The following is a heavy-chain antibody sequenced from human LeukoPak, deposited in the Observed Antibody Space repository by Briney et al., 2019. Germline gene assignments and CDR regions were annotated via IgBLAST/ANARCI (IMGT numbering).Heavy chain of an antibody. CDR3: ARARPIQLWFIDY. Sequence: AASVKVSCKASGYTFTNYGISWVRQDPGQGLEWMGGIIPIFGTANYAQKFQGRVTITADKSTSTAYMELSSLRSEDTAVYYCARARPIQLWFIDYWGQGTLVTVSS. J-gene: IGHJ4*02. V-gene: IGHV1-69*06. CDR2: IIPIFGTA. CDR1: GYTFTNYG. D-gene: IGHD5-18*01.